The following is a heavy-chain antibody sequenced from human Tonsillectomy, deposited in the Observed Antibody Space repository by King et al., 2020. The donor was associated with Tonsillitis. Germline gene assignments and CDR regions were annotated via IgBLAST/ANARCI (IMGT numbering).Heavy chain of an antibody. J-gene: IGHJ5*01. Sequence: VQLVESGGGLVKPGGSLRLSCAASGFTFSNAWMNWVRQAPGKGLEWVGRIKSKSDSGTTDYVAPVKGRFTISRDDSKNTLYLQMNSLKTEDTAVDYCADYYXSXXXPXXGXGALVTVSS. V-gene: IGHV3-15*07. CDR3: ADYYXSXXXPX. CDR1: GFTFSNAW. CDR2: IKSKSDSGTT. D-gene: IGHD3-16*01.